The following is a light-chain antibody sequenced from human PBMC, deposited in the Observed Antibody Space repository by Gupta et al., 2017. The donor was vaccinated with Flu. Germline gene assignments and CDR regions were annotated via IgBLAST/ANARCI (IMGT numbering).Light chain of an antibody. J-gene: IGKJ2*02. V-gene: IGKV3-15*01. CDR1: QSNSSN. Sequence: PATLAVSPGERATLFSRASQSNSSNEAEDDKQVGRATRVQMYALPTRDTDTPGRVSGSGSGTEFTLTISSLESEDVAVYYCQHHIKWPRTFGQGTKVEIK. CDR3: QHHIKWPRT. CDR2: ALP.